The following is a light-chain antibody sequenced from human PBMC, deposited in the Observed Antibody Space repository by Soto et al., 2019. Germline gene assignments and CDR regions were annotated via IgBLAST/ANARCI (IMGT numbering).Light chain of an antibody. CDR2: DNQ. CDR1: NSDIGDWNY. CDR3: GTWDSSLTIGVI. V-gene: IGLV1-51*01. Sequence: QSALTQPASVSGSPGQSITISCTGANSDIGDWNYVSWYQQSPGKAPKLIIYDNQKRPSGIPDRFSASKSGTSATLDITGLQTGDEADYYCGTWDSSLTIGVIFGGGTKLTVL. J-gene: IGLJ2*01.